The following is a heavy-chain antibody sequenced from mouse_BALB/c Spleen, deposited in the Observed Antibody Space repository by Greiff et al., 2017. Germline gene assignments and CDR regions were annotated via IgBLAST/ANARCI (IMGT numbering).Heavy chain of an antibody. V-gene: IGHV1-67*01. CDR3: ARDLDYGSSTYWYFDV. CDR1: GYTFTDYA. D-gene: IGHD1-1*01. CDR2: ISTYYGNT. Sequence: QVQLKQSGPELVRPGVSVKISCKGSGYTFTDYAMHWVKQSHAKSLEWIGVISTYYGNTNYNQKFKGKATMTVDKSSSTAYMELARLTSEDSAIYYCARDLDYGSSTYWYFDVWGAGTTVTVSS. J-gene: IGHJ1*01.